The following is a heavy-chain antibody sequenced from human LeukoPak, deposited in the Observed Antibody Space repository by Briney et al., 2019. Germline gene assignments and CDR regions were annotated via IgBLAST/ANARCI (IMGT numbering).Heavy chain of an antibody. Sequence: SETLSLTCAVYGGSFSGYHWTWIRQPPGKGLEWIGEINHSGVTNYKPSLKSRVTISVDTSKNQFSLKLSSVTAADTAVYYCARPCFDWLPGAFDIWGQGTMVTVSS. V-gene: IGHV4-34*01. J-gene: IGHJ3*02. CDR2: INHSGVT. CDR3: ARPCFDWLPGAFDI. D-gene: IGHD3-9*01. CDR1: GGSFSGYH.